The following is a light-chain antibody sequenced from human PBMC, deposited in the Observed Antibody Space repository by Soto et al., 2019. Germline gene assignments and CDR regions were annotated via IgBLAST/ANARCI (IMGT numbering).Light chain of an antibody. J-gene: IGKJ2*01. CDR2: AAS. Sequence: EIGLTQSPGTLSLSPGERATLSCRASQSVDSHYLAWYHPRPGQAPRLLISAASRRASGIPDRFSGSGAGTDFTLSISSLEPEDFGMYYCQQHVKSPRTFGQGTKLEIK. CDR3: QQHVKSPRT. CDR1: QSVDSHY. V-gene: IGKV3-20*01.